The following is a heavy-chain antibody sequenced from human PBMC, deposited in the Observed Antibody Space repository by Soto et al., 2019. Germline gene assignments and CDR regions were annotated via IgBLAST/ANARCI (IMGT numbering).Heavy chain of an antibody. CDR2: TYYRSKWYN. V-gene: IGHV6-1*01. CDR3: ERENSGRYFDY. D-gene: IGHD6-19*01. J-gene: IGHJ4*02. Sequence: SHTLXLTCAMSWYSFSINIASCNFIMQSPSRGLEWLGRTYYRSKWYNDYAVSVKSRITIKPDTSKNQFSLQLKSVTPEDKDVYYCERENSGRYFDYWGQGTLV. CDR1: WYSFSINIAS.